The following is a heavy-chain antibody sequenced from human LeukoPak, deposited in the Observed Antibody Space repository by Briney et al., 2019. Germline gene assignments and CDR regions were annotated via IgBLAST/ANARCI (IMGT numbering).Heavy chain of an antibody. CDR3: ARDGIYGETSDY. J-gene: IGHJ4*02. D-gene: IGHD4-17*01. CDR2: VYSSGST. Sequence: KASETLFLTCTVPGDSLSSSYGGWIRQPPGKGLEWIGRVYSSGSTNYDPSLKSQVTREVDTSKTQFSLRRSSVAATATAVYYCARDGIYGETSDYWGQGTLVTVSS. V-gene: IGHV4-4*07. CDR1: GDSLSSSY.